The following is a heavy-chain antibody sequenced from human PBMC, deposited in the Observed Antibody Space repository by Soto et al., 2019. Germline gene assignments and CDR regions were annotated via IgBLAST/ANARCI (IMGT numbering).Heavy chain of an antibody. Sequence: TSETLSLTCVVSGGSISSGGYSWSWIRQPPGKGLEWIGYIHHSGSTYHNPSLKSRVTISVDRSKNQFSLNLSSVTAADTAVYYCARVNYYGSGNYDESRFDPWGQGTLVTVSS. CDR1: GGSISSGGYS. V-gene: IGHV4-30-2*01. CDR2: IHHSGST. D-gene: IGHD3-10*01. CDR3: ARVNYYGSGNYDESRFDP. J-gene: IGHJ5*02.